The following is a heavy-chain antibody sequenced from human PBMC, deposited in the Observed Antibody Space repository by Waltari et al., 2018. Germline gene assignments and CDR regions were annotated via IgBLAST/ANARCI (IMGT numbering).Heavy chain of an antibody. CDR1: GFTFTNHG. V-gene: IGHV3-33*01. D-gene: IGHD5-18*01. CDR3: ARDGDASLVIFPDPFDF. J-gene: IGHJ3*01. Sequence: QVQLVESGGGVVQSGRSLRLSCVGSGFTFTNHGMNWVRQAPGKGLGWVAVIWYDGSNKNELDSVKGRFTISRDNAKNSLYLQMNSLRPEDTGVYYCARDGDASLVIFPDPFDFWGQGTMVTVAS. CDR2: IWYDGSNK.